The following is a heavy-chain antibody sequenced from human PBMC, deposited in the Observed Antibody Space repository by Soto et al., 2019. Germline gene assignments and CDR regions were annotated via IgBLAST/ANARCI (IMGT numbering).Heavy chain of an antibody. V-gene: IGHV3-74*01. CDR3: ARVLTGTTTNHYYYGMDV. J-gene: IGHJ6*02. CDR1: GFTFSSYW. CDR2: INSDGSST. D-gene: IGHD1-7*01. Sequence: GGSLRLSCAASGFTFSSYWMHWVRQAPGKGLVWVSRINSDGSSTSYADSVKGRFTISRDNAKNTLYLQMNRLRAEDTAVYYCARVLTGTTTNHYYYGMDVWGQGTTVTVSS.